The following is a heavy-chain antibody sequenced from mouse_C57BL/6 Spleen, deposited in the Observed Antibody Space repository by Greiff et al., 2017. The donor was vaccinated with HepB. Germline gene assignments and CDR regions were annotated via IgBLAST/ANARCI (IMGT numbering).Heavy chain of an antibody. V-gene: IGHV5-4*01. Sequence: EVKLVESGGGLVKPGGSLKLSCAASGFTFSSYAMSWVRQTPEKRLEWVATISDGGSYTYYPDNVKGRFTISRDNAKNNLYLQMSHLKSEDTAMYYCARDQDDGYFYWYFDVWGTGTTVTVSS. CDR3: ARDQDDGYFYWYFDV. CDR1: GFTFSSYA. D-gene: IGHD2-3*01. CDR2: ISDGGSYT. J-gene: IGHJ1*03.